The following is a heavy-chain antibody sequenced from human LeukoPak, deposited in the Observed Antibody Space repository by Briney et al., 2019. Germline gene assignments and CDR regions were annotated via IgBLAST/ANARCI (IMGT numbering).Heavy chain of an antibody. CDR3: AREFHY. J-gene: IGHJ4*02. CDR2: IYYNGAT. Sequence: MTSETLSLTCTVSGGSISTYYWSWIRQPPGKGLEWIGYIYYNGATDYNPSLKSRVTISVDTSKNQFSLELSSVTAADTAVYYCAREFHYWGQGTLVTVSS. V-gene: IGHV4-59*08. D-gene: IGHD2-21*01. CDR1: GGSISTYY.